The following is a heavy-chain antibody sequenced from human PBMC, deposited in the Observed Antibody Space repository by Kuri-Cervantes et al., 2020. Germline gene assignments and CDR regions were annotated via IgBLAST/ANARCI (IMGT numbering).Heavy chain of an antibody. CDR3: ARGYSSGWSWGWGDFDY. D-gene: IGHD6-19*01. V-gene: IGHV3-33*08. J-gene: IGHJ4*02. CDR1: GFTFSSYG. CDR2: IWYDGSNK. Sequence: GGSLRLSCAASGFTFSSYGMHWVRQAPGKGLEWVAVIWYDGSNKYYADSVKGRFTISRDNSKNTLYLQMNSLRAEDTAVYYCARGYSSGWSWGWGDFDYWGQGTLVTVSS.